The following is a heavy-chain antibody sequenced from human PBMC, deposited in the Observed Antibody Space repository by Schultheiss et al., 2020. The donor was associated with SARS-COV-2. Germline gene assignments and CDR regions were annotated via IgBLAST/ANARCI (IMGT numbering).Heavy chain of an antibody. J-gene: IGHJ6*02. V-gene: IGHV3-23*01. CDR1: GFTFSSYA. CDR2: ISGSGGST. Sequence: GGSLRLSCAASGFTFSSYAMSWVRQAPGKGLEWVSAISGSGGSTYYADSVKGRFTISRDNAKNTLYLQMNSLRAEDTAVYYCEIYCSSTSCQHGMDVWGQGTTVTVSS. CDR3: EIYCSSTSCQHGMDV. D-gene: IGHD2-2*01.